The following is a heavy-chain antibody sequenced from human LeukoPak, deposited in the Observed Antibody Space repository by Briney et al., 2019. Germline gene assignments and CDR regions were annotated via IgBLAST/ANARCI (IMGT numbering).Heavy chain of an antibody. Sequence: GGSLTLSCAASGFTFSSYAMSWVRQAPGKGLEWVSAFSGSGGSTYYADSVKGRFTISRDSAKNSLYLQMNSLRAEDTAVYYCAELGITMIGGVWGKGTTVTISS. CDR3: AELGITMIGGV. CDR2: FSGSGGST. D-gene: IGHD3-10*02. J-gene: IGHJ6*04. CDR1: GFTFSSYA. V-gene: IGHV3-23*01.